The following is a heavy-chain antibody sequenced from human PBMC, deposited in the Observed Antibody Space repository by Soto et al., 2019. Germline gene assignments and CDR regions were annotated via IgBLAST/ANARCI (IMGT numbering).Heavy chain of an antibody. CDR3: ARDKITGLFDY. J-gene: IGHJ4*02. V-gene: IGHV4-34*01. CDR1: GGSFSGYY. Sequence: QVQLQQWGAGLLKPSETLSLTCAVYGGSFSGYYWTWIRQPPGTGLEWIGEINHSGSTNYNPSLKSRVTISVGTSKNQFSLKLTSVTAADTAVSYCARDKITGLFDYWGQGTLVTVSS. D-gene: IGHD2-8*02. CDR2: INHSGST.